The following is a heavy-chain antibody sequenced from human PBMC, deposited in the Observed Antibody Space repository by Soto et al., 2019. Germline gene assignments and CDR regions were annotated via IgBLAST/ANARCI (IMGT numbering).Heavy chain of an antibody. CDR3: AKQPYYDFWSGYNYGMDV. CDR2: ISGSGGST. D-gene: IGHD3-3*01. V-gene: IGHV3-23*01. J-gene: IGHJ6*02. CDR1: GFTFSNYA. Sequence: GGSLRLSCAASGFTFSNYAMSWVRQAPGERLEWVSGISGSGGSTYYADSVKGRFTISRDNSKNTLYLQMNSLRAEDTAVYYCAKQPYYDFWSGYNYGMDVWGQGTTVTVS.